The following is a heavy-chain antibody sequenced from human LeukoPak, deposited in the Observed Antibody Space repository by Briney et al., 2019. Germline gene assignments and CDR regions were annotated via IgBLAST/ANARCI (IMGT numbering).Heavy chain of an antibody. CDR1: GFTFSNAW. CDR2: IKSKTDGGTT. Sequence: GGSLRLSCAASGFTFSNAWMSWVRQAPGKGLEWVGRIKSKTDGGTTDYVAPVKGRFTISRDDSKNTLYLQMNSLKTEDTSVYYCTTGVSPEWFGETFYYYYYMDVWGKGTTVTISS. D-gene: IGHD3-10*01. J-gene: IGHJ6*03. V-gene: IGHV3-15*01. CDR3: TTGVSPEWFGETFYYYYYMDV.